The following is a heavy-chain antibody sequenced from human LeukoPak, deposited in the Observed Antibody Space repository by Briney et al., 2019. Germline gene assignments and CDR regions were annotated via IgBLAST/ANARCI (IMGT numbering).Heavy chain of an antibody. V-gene: IGHV3-23*01. CDR2: ISDSGGDT. CDR1: GFTFSSYV. J-gene: IGHJ4*02. D-gene: IGHD5-18*01. Sequence: GGSLRLSCAASGFTFSSYVMSWVRRAPGKGLEWASSISDSGGDTYYADSVKGWFTISRDNSKNTLYLQMNSLRAEDTAVYYCAKDLQGYSYGHFDYWGQGTLVTVSS. CDR3: AKDLQGYSYGHFDY.